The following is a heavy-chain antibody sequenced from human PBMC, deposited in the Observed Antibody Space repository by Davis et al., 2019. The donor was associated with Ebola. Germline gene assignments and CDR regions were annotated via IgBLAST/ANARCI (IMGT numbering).Heavy chain of an antibody. D-gene: IGHD6-19*01. V-gene: IGHV3-69-1*02. CDR1: GFDFSDFY. CDR2: INRGSST. CDR3: ARDKGWLALDY. J-gene: IGHJ4*02. Sequence: GGSLRLSCAASGFDFSDFYMNWIRQAPGKGLEWIAYINRGSSTYYADSVEGRFTMSRDNRKKSVYLQMNSLRVEDTAIYYCARDKGWLALDYWGLGTLVSVSS.